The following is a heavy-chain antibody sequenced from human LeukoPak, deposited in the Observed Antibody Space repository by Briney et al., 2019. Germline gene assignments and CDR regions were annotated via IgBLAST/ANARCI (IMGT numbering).Heavy chain of an antibody. CDR1: GGSISSGDFY. V-gene: IGHV4-30-4*01. Sequence: SQTLSLTCTVPGGSISSGDFYWSWIRQPPEKGLEYIGYIYHSGITFYNPSLRSRVTVSIDTSKNQFSLKLSSVTAADTAVYYCARDRSTVDYYGLDVWGQGTTVIVSS. J-gene: IGHJ6*02. CDR2: IYHSGIT. CDR3: ARDRSTVDYYGLDV. D-gene: IGHD4-11*01.